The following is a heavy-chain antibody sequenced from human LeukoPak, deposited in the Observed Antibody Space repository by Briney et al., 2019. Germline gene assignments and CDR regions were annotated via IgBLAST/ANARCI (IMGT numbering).Heavy chain of an antibody. D-gene: IGHD1-26*01. V-gene: IGHV3-23*01. CDR1: GFTFSSYA. J-gene: IGHJ4*02. CDR3: VREVPRFDY. Sequence: GGSLRLSCAASGFTFSSYAMSWVRQAPGKGLEWVSAISGSGGSTHYADSVKGRFTITRDNSKNTLYLQMNSLRAEDTAIYYCVREVPRFDYWGQGTLVTVSS. CDR2: ISGSGGST.